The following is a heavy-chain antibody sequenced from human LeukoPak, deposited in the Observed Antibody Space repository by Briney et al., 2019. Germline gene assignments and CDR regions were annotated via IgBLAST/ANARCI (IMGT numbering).Heavy chain of an antibody. D-gene: IGHD7-27*01. CDR3: ATVPGDS. CDR2: ISSSSSYI. V-gene: IGHV3-21*01. J-gene: IGHJ4*02. CDR1: EFTFSSNS. Sequence: PGGSLRLSCVASEFTFSSNSLNWVRQAPGKGLEWVSTISSSSSYIYYADSVKGRFTISRDNAKNSLYLQMNSLRVEDTAVYYCATVPGDSWGQGTLVTVSS.